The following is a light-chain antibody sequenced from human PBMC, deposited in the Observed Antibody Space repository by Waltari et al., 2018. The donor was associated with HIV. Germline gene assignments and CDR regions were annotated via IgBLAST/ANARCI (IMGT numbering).Light chain of an antibody. Sequence: DIVMTQSPDSLVVSLGERATINCKSSQSVLYSSNNKNYLAWYQQKPGQPPKLLIYWASPRESGVPDRFSGSGSGTDFTLTISSLQAEDVAVYYCQQYYSTPWTFGQGTKVEIK. CDR3: QQYYSTPWT. CDR2: WAS. V-gene: IGKV4-1*01. J-gene: IGKJ1*01. CDR1: QSVLYSSNNKNY.